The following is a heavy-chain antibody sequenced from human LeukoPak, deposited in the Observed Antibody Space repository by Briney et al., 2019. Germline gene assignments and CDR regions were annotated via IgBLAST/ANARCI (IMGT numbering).Heavy chain of an antibody. CDR1: GGSISSSSYY. Sequence: PSETLSLTCTVSGGSISSSSYYWGWIRQPPGKGLEWIGSIYYSGSTYYNPSLKSRVTISVDTSKNQFSLKLSSVTAADTAVYYCARQQSGNSHQWLRGLKAFDIWGQGTMVTVSS. CDR3: ARQQSGNSHQWLRGLKAFDI. CDR2: IYYSGST. V-gene: IGHV4-39*01. J-gene: IGHJ3*02. D-gene: IGHD6-19*01.